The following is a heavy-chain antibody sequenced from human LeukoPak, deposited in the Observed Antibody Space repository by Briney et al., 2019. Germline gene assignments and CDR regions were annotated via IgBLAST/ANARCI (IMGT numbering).Heavy chain of an antibody. CDR1: GFTFSSYW. V-gene: IGHV3-7*01. CDR3: AKDRDGSGTYEKFLDV. CDR2: IKQDGSEK. Sequence: GGSLRLSCAASGFTFSSYWMSWVRQAPGKGLEWVANIKQDGSEKYYVDSVKGRFTVSRDNSKNTLYLQMNSLRPEDTAVYHCAKDRDGSGTYEKFLDVWGQGTMVTVSS. D-gene: IGHD3-10*01. J-gene: IGHJ6*02.